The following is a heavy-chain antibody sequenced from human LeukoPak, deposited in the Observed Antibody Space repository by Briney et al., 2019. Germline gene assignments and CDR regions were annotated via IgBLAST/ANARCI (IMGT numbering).Heavy chain of an antibody. CDR2: IWYDGSNK. Sequence: SGGSLRLSCAASGFTFSSYGMHWVRQAPGKGLEWVAVIWYDGSNKYYADSVKGRFTISRDNSKNTLYLQMNSLRAEDTAVYYCARDPHDYGDYPGLDHWFDPWGQGTLVTVSS. D-gene: IGHD4-17*01. V-gene: IGHV3-33*01. CDR1: GFTFSSYG. J-gene: IGHJ5*02. CDR3: ARDPHDYGDYPGLDHWFDP.